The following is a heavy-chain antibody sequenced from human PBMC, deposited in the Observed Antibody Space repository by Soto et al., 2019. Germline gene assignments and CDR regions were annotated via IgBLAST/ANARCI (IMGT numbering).Heavy chain of an antibody. V-gene: IGHV1-18*01. J-gene: IGHJ4*02. D-gene: IGHD2-2*01. CDR2: ITPYNGKT. Sequence: ASVKVSCKASGYTFITCGVTWVRQAPGQGLEWMGWITPYNGKTHYAQKFQDRVTMTTDTAATTAYMELRSLTSDDSAMYFCARDTSHYFDHWGQGTLVTVSS. CDR3: ARDTSHYFDH. CDR1: GYTFITCG.